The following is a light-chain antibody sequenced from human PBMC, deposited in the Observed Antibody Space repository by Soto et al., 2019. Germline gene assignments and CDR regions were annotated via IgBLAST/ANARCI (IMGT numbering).Light chain of an antibody. V-gene: IGLV2-14*01. J-gene: IGLJ2*01. CDR3: ASYKRTTTLV. CDR1: ISDIGGYNF. Sequence: QSALNQPASVSGSPGQSITISCTGTISDIGGYNFISWYQHHPGKAPKLVIYDVNNRPSGISYRFSGSKSGNTASLTSSGLQAEDEADYYCASYKRTTTLVFGGGTKVTVL. CDR2: DVN.